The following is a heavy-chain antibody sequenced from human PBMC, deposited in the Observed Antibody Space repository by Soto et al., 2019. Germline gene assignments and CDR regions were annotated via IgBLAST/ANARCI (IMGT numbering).Heavy chain of an antibody. V-gene: IGHV4-34*01. D-gene: IGHD3-3*01. CDR3: ASRSAPPRYYYYYYMDV. Sequence: PSETLSLTCAVYGGSFSGYYWSWIRQPPGKGLEWIGEINHSGSTNYNPSLKSRVTISVDTSKNQFSLKLSSVTAADTAVYYCASRSAPPRYYYYYYMDVWGKGTTVTVSS. CDR1: GGSFSGYY. J-gene: IGHJ6*03. CDR2: INHSGST.